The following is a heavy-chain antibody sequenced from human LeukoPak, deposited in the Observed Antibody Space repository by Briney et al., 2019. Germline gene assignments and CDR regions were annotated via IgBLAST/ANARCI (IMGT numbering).Heavy chain of an antibody. V-gene: IGHV4-39*01. J-gene: IGHJ4*02. Sequence: SETLSLTCTVSGGSISSSSYYWSWIRQPPGKGLEWIGSIYYSGSTYYNPSLKSRVTISVDTSKNQFSLKLSSVTAADTAVYYCARRNDSSGYSFDYWGQGTLVTVSS. CDR3: ARRNDSSGYSFDY. D-gene: IGHD3-22*01. CDR1: GGSISSSSYY. CDR2: IYYSGST.